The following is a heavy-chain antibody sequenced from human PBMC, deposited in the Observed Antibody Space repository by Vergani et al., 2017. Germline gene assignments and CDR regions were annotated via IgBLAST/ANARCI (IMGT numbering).Heavy chain of an antibody. V-gene: IGHV3-23*01. CDR2: ISGSGGST. J-gene: IGHJ5*02. Sequence: EVQLLESGGGLVQPGGSLRLSCAASGFTFSSYAMSWVRQAPGKGLEWGSAISGSGGSTYYADSVKGRFTSSRDNSKNTLYLQMNSLRAEDTAVYYCAIVAYSSSSNQKGFDPWGQGTLVTVSS. D-gene: IGHD6-13*01. CDR1: GFTFSSYA. CDR3: AIVAYSSSSNQKGFDP.